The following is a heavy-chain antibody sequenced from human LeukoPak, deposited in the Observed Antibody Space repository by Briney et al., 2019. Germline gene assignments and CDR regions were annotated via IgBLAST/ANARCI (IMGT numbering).Heavy chain of an antibody. CDR2: IYYSGST. CDR1: GGSISSYY. CDR3: ARRVPTGTPPAGFDY. D-gene: IGHD1-1*01. V-gene: IGHV4-59*08. J-gene: IGHJ4*02. Sequence: SETLSLTCTVSGGSISSYYWSWIRQPPGKGLEWIGYIYYSGSTNYNPSLKSRVTISVDTSKNQFSLKLSSVTAADTAVYYCARRVPTGTPPAGFDYWGQGTLVTDSS.